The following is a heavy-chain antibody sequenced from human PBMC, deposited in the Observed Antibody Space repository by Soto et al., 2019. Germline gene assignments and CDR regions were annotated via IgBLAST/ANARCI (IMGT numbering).Heavy chain of an antibody. J-gene: IGHJ5*01. CDR1: GFTFSSYA. Sequence: GGSLRLSCAASGFTFSSYAMHWVRQAPGKGLEYVSAISESSSSTYYADSVKGRFTISKDNSKNMLYLQMNSLRAEDTAVYYCAKKPNGFDSWGQGILVTVSS. CDR2: ISESSSST. CDR3: AKKPNGFDS. V-gene: IGHV3-23*01.